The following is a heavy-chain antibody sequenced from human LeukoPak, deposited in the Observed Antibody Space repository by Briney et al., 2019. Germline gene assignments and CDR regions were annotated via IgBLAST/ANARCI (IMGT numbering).Heavy chain of an antibody. CDR1: GFIVSSTY. V-gene: IGHV3-53*01. CDR3: AALARDY. D-gene: IGHD3-3*02. Sequence: GGSLRLSCAVSGFIVSSTYMTWVRQAPGKGLEWVSVIHNDGSTYHAASVKGRFTISRDNSKNTLYLQMNSLRVEDTAAYYCAALARDYWGQGTLVTVSS. CDR2: IHNDGST. J-gene: IGHJ4*02.